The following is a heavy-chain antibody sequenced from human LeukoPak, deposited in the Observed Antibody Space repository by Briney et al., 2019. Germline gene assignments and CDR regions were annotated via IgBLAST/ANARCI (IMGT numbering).Heavy chain of an antibody. D-gene: IGHD3-10*01. CDR2: IYTSGST. J-gene: IGHJ5*02. CDR3: ARSSGVRGVRERWFDP. CDR1: GDSISGGSYY. V-gene: IGHV4-61*02. Sequence: SETLSLTCTVSGDSISGGSYYWSWIRQPAGKGLEWIGRIYTSGSTNYNPSLKSRVTISVDTSKTQFSLRLSSVTAADTAVYYCARSSGVRGVRERWFDPWGQGTLVTVSS.